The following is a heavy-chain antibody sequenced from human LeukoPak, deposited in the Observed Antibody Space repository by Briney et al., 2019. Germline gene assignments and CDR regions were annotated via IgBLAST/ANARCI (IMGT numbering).Heavy chain of an antibody. V-gene: IGHV3-11*01. D-gene: IGHD6-13*01. CDR1: GFTFSDYY. J-gene: IGHJ6*02. CDR2: ISSSGSTI. Sequence: GGSLRLSCAASGFTFSDYYMSWIRQAPGKGREWVSYISSSGSTIYYADSVKGRFTISRDNAKNSLYLQMNSLRAEDTAVYYCAREDIAAAGTDYYYYGMDVWGQGTTVTVSS. CDR3: AREDIAAAGTDYYYYGMDV.